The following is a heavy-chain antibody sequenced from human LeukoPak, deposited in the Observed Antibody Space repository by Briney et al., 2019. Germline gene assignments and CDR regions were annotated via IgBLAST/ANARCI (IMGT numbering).Heavy chain of an antibody. J-gene: IGHJ4*02. CDR3: ARVDCGGTSCKVLPEY. D-gene: IGHD2-2*01. CDR1: GYTFTSYG. CDR2: ISAYNGNT. Sequence: ASVKVSCKASGYTFTSYGISWVRQAPGQGLEWMGWISAYNGNTNYAQKLQGRVTMPTDTSTSTAYMELRSLRSDDTAVYYCARVDCGGTSCKVLPEYWGQGTLVTVSS. V-gene: IGHV1-18*01.